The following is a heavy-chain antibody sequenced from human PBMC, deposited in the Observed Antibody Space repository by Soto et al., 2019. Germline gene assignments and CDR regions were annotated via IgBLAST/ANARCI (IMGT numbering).Heavy chain of an antibody. D-gene: IGHD5-12*01. V-gene: IGHV4-34*01. CDR2: INHSGST. Sequence: SETLSLTCAVYGGSFSGYYRSWIRQPPGKGLEWIGEINHSGSTNYNPSLKSRVTISVDTPKNQFSLKLTSVTAADTAVYYCARGVATIGPWGQGTLVTVSS. CDR1: GGSFSGYY. CDR3: ARGVATIGP. J-gene: IGHJ5*02.